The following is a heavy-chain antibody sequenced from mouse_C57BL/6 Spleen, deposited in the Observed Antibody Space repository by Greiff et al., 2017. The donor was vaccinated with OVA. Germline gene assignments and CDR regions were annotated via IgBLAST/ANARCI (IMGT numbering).Heavy chain of an antibody. CDR2: ISSGSSNI. D-gene: IGHD2-5*01. CDR3: ARDSNYAMDY. CDR1: GFTFSDYG. J-gene: IGHJ4*01. V-gene: IGHV5-17*01. Sequence: EVKLVESGGGLVKPGGSLKLSCAASGFTFSDYGMHWVRQAPEKGLEWVAYISSGSSNIYYADTVTGRFTISRDNAKNTLVLQMTSLRSEKTAMYYCARDSNYAMDYWGQGTSVTVSS.